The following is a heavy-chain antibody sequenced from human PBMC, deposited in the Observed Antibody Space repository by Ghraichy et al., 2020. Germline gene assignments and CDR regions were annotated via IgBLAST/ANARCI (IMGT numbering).Heavy chain of an antibody. Sequence: GGSLRLSCAASGFTFNSYAMTWVRQAPGKGLEWVSTVSANGGHTYYADSVKGRFTISRDNSKNKLYLQMNSLRAEDTAVYYCAKAPSGRSHFDDWGQGTLVTVSS. D-gene: IGHD1-26*01. CDR1: GFTFNSYA. CDR3: AKAPSGRSHFDD. CDR2: VSANGGHT. V-gene: IGHV3-23*01. J-gene: IGHJ4*02.